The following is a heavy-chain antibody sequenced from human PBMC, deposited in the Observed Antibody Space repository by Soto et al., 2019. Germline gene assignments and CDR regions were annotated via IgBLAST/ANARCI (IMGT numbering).Heavy chain of an antibody. Sequence: QVQLVQSGAEVKKPGSSVKVSCKASGGTFSSYAISWVRQAPGQGLEWMGVLIPIFGTANYAQKFQGRVTITADESTSTAYMERSSLRSEDTAVYYCARYEYSGRYEPASPCDYWGQGTLVTVSS. V-gene: IGHV1-69*01. J-gene: IGHJ4*02. CDR3: ARYEYSGRYEPASPCDY. CDR2: LIPIFGTA. CDR1: GGTFSSYA. D-gene: IGHD1-26*01.